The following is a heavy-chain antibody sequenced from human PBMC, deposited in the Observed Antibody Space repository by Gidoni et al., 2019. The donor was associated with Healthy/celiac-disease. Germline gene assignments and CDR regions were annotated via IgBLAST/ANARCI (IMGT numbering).Heavy chain of an antibody. D-gene: IGHD3-9*01. J-gene: IGHJ6*02. V-gene: IGHV3-33*01. CDR2: IRYEGSNK. Sequence: QVQLVESGGCVVQPGRSLRLSCAASGFTFSSYGMHWVRQAPGKGLEGVGVIRYEGSNKYYADPGKGRFNNSRENFKEQLYLQKNSLRVEDKAVYYCGRENLHSEYEILNGYKYYYGMDVWGQGTTVTVSS. CDR1: GFTFSSYG. CDR3: GRENLHSEYEILNGYKYYYGMDV.